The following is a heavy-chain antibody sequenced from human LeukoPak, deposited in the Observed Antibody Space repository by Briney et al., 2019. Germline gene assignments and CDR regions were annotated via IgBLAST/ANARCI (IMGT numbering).Heavy chain of an antibody. V-gene: IGHV3-30*04. CDR3: ARDRYYYDSSGSTEGP. CDR2: ISYDGSNK. CDR1: GFIFSTYA. J-gene: IGHJ5*02. Sequence: GTSLRLSCAASGFIFSTYAMHWVRQAPGKGLEWVAVISYDGSNKYYADSVKGRFTISRDNSKNTLYLQMNSLRAEDTAVYYCARDRYYYDSSGSTEGPWGQGTLVTVSS. D-gene: IGHD3-22*01.